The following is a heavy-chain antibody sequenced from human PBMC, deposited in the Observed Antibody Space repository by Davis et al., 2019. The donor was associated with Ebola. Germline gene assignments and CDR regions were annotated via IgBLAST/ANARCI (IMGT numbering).Heavy chain of an antibody. J-gene: IGHJ6*02. V-gene: IGHV4-59*01. Sequence: PSETLSLTCTVSGGSISSYYWSWIRQPPGKGLEWIGYIYYSGSTNYNPSLKSRVTISVDTSKNQFSLKLSSVTAADTAVYYCARWGYGGAYYYYGMDVWGQGTTVTVSS. CDR2: IYYSGST. CDR3: ARWGYGGAYYYYGMDV. CDR1: GGSISSYY. D-gene: IGHD4-23*01.